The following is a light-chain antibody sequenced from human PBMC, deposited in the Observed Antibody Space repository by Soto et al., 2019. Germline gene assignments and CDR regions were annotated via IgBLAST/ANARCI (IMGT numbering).Light chain of an antibody. CDR2: GAS. V-gene: IGKV3-15*01. CDR3: QQFYNWPRT. Sequence: EIVMTQSPGTLSVSPGERATLSCRASQSVSSNLAWYQQKPVQAPRLLIYGASTRATGIPARFSGSGSETECTLTISSLQSEDFAVYYCQQFYNWPRTFGQGTKVEIK. CDR1: QSVSSN. J-gene: IGKJ1*01.